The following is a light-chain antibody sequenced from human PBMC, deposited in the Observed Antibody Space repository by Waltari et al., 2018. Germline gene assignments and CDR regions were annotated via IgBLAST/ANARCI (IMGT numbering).Light chain of an antibody. CDR3: CSYAGTWL. CDR2: QGT. Sequence: QSALTQPASMSASPGQSITISCTATNNDVGTYDLVSWYQQHPGRPPKLLIFQGTKRPSEVSGRFSGSKFADTASLTISGLQPEDEADYYCCSYAGTWLFGGGTKVTVL. CDR1: NNDVGTYDL. V-gene: IGLV2-23*01. J-gene: IGLJ3*02.